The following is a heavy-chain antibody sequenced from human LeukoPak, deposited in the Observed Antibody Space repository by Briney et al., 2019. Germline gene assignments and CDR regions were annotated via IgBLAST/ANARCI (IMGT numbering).Heavy chain of an antibody. D-gene: IGHD3-16*02. CDR3: TTFMITFGGVIADHDAFDI. J-gene: IGHJ3*02. CDR2: IKSKTDGGTT. V-gene: IGHV3-15*01. CDR1: GFTFSNAW. Sequence: PGGSLRLSWAASGFTFSNAWMSWVRQAPGKGLEWVGRIKSKTDGGTTDYAAPVKGRFTISRDDSKNTLYLQMNSLKTEDTAVYYCTTFMITFGGVIADHDAFDIWGQGTMVTVPS.